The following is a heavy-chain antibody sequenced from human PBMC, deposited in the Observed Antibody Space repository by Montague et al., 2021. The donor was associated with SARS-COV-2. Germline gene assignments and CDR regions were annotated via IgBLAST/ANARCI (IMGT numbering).Heavy chain of an antibody. CDR2: IYQRVST. Sequence: SETLSLTCAVSGDSIMPADCWSWVRQPPGQGLEWIGEIYQRVSTNYNPSLKSRVSMSVDKSKNQVSLELYSVTAGDTARYYCVRAGGIHNRPPVWGQGALVIVSS. D-gene: IGHD4-23*01. CDR3: VRAGGIHNRPPV. J-gene: IGHJ4*02. CDR1: GDSIMPADC. V-gene: IGHV4-4*02.